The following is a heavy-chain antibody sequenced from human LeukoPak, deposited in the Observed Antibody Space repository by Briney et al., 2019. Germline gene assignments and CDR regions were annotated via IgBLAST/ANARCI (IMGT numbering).Heavy chain of an antibody. CDR1: GFTFSSYS. J-gene: IGHJ4*02. Sequence: GGSLRLSCAASGFTFSSYSMNWVRQAPGKGLEWVSGISGSGGSTYYADSVKGRFTISRDNSKNTLYLQMNSLRVEDTAAYYCVARAPFYDSSGYHDWWGQGSLVTVSS. D-gene: IGHD3-22*01. CDR2: ISGSGGST. CDR3: VARAPFYDSSGYHDW. V-gene: IGHV3-23*01.